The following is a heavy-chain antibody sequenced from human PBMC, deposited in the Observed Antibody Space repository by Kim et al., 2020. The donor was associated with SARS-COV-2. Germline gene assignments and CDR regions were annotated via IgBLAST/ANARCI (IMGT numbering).Heavy chain of an antibody. J-gene: IGHJ4*02. CDR2: GSNM. Sequence: GSNMYYADSVKGRFTISRDNAKNSLFLQLNSLRAEDTAVYYCARWVMGLDYWGQGTLVTVS. D-gene: IGHD3-16*01. CDR3: ARWVMGLDY. V-gene: IGHV3-21*01.